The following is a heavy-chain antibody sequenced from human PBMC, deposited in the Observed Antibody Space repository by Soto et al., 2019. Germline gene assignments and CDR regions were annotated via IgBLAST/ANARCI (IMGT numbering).Heavy chain of an antibody. CDR1: GYYSRSYW. CDR3: ARSGTLSGRDDFEV. Sequence: VEALKSSGRGSGYYSRSYWMEWVRQMSRKGLQWLGSVSVSDSETKYSPSFQGQVTISADKYTNTAYLYWSSLNAPDTAMYYCARSGTLSGRDDFEVWGEGTMVTVSS. V-gene: IGHV5-51*01. J-gene: IGHJ3*01. D-gene: IGHD5-12*01. CDR2: VSVSDSET.